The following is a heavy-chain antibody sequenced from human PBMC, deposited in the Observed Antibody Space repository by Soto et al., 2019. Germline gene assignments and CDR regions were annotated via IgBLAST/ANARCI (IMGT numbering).Heavy chain of an antibody. CDR3: ASDIDYGDYYVFDY. D-gene: IGHD4-17*01. Sequence: GESLKISCKVSGYTLTELSMHWVRQAPGKGLEWMGGFDPEDGETIYAQKFQGRVTMTEDTFTDTAYMELSSLRSEDTAVYYCASDIDYGDYYVFDYWGQGTLVTVSS. CDR2: FDPEDGET. J-gene: IGHJ4*02. CDR1: GYTLTELS. V-gene: IGHV1-24*01.